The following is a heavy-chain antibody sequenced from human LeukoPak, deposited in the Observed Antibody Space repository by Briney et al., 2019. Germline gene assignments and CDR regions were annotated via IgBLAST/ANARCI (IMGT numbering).Heavy chain of an antibody. J-gene: IGHJ4*02. D-gene: IGHD3-16*02. CDR3: ARGSLIGLGYFDY. V-gene: IGHV3-30*01. Sequence: SGGSLRLSCAASGFTFSSYAMHWVRQAPGKGLEWVAVISYDGSNKYYADSVKGRFTISRDNSKNTLYLQMNSLRAEDTAVYYCARGSLIGLGYFDYWGQGTLVTVSS. CDR1: GFTFSSYA. CDR2: ISYDGSNK.